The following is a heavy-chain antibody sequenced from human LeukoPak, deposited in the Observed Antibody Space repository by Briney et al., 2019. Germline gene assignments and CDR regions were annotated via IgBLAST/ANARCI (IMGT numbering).Heavy chain of an antibody. CDR2: ISWNSGSI. Sequence: PGGSLRLSRAASGFTFDDYAMHWVRQAPGKGLEWVSGISWNSGSIGYADSVKGRFTISRDNAKNSLYLQMNSLRAEDAALYYCAKDSATVTTPYFDYWGQGTLVTVSS. V-gene: IGHV3-9*01. J-gene: IGHJ4*02. CDR1: GFTFDDYA. CDR3: AKDSATVTTPYFDY. D-gene: IGHD4-17*01.